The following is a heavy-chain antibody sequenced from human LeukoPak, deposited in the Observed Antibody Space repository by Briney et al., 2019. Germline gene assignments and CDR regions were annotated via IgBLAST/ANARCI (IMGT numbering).Heavy chain of an antibody. CDR3: ARTYYDFWSGYSHQENWFDP. J-gene: IGHJ5*02. CDR2: IYTSGST. CDR1: GGSISSYY. V-gene: IGHV4-4*07. Sequence: SETLSLTCTVSGGSISSYYWSWIRQPAGKGLEWIGRIYTSGSTNYNPSLKSRVTMSVDTSKNQFSLKLSSVTAADTAVYYCARTYYDFWSGYSHQENWFDPWGQGTLVTVSS. D-gene: IGHD3-3*01.